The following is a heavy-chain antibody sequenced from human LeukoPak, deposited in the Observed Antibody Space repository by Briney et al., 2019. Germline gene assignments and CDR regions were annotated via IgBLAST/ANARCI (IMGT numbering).Heavy chain of an antibody. Sequence: PSETLSLTCTVSGGSISSSSYYWGWIRQPPGKGLEWIGSIYYSGSTYYNPSLKSRVTISVDTSKNQFSLKLSSVTAADTAVYYCARGNDSSGQVSWGQGTLVTVSS. CDR1: GGSISSSSYY. D-gene: IGHD3-22*01. CDR3: ARGNDSSGQVS. J-gene: IGHJ4*02. CDR2: IYYSGST. V-gene: IGHV4-39*07.